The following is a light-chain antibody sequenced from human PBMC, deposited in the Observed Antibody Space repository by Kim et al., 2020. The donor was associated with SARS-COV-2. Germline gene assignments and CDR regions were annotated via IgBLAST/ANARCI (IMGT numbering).Light chain of an antibody. CDR3: QQLNTYPLVT. CDR1: QGISSY. CDR2: GAS. Sequence: SVGDRVTITCRASQGISSYLAWYQQKPGKAPKLLIYGASTLQSGVPSRFSGGGTGTEFTLTITNLQPEDFATYYCQQLNTYPLVTFGQGTRLEIK. V-gene: IGKV1-9*01. J-gene: IGKJ5*01.